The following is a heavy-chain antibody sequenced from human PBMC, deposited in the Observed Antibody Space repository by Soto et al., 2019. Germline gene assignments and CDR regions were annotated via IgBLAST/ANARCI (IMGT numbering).Heavy chain of an antibody. D-gene: IGHD3-3*01. Sequence: GESLKISCKGSGYSFTSYWIGWVRQMPGKGLEWMGIIYPGDSDTRYSPSFQGQVTISADKSISTAYLQWSSLKASDTAMYYCATVDYYDFWSGYMYFDYWGQGTLVTVSS. J-gene: IGHJ4*02. CDR1: GYSFTSYW. CDR3: ATVDYYDFWSGYMYFDY. CDR2: IYPGDSDT. V-gene: IGHV5-51*01.